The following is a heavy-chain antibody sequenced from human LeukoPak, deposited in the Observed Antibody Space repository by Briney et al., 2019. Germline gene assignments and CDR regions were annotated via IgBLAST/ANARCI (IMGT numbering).Heavy chain of an antibody. Sequence: GGSLRLSCAASGFTFSSYSMNWVRQAPGKGLEWVSSISSSSSYIYYADSVKGRFTISRDNAKNSLYLQMNSLRAEDTAVYYCARDLGYCSGGTCYVGYCDYWGQGTLVTVSA. CDR1: GFTFSSYS. J-gene: IGHJ4*02. D-gene: IGHD2-15*01. V-gene: IGHV3-21*01. CDR3: ARDLGYCSGGTCYVGYCDY. CDR2: ISSSSSYI.